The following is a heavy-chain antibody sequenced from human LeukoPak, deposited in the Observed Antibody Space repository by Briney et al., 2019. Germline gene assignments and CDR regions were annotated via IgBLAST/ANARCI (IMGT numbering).Heavy chain of an antibody. J-gene: IGHJ5*02. CDR2: IYHSGST. D-gene: IGHD1-7*01. V-gene: IGHV4-38-2*02. Sequence: SETLSLTCTVSGYSISSGYYWGWIRQPPGQGLEWIGSIYHSGSTYYNPSLKSRVTISVDTSKNQFSLKLSSVTAADTAVYYCARDPADLAPVIITGTTRWFDPWGQGTLVTVSS. CDR3: ARDPADLAPVIITGTTRWFDP. CDR1: GYSISSGYY.